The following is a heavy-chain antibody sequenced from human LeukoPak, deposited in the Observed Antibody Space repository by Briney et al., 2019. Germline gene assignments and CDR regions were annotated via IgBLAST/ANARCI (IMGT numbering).Heavy chain of an antibody. Sequence: PGGSLRLSCAASGFTFSSYAMSWVRQAPGKGLEWVSGISGSGGNTCYADSVKGRFTISRDNSKNTLYLQMNSLRAEDTAVYYCAEGGSGSPFDRWGQGTQVTVSS. V-gene: IGHV3-23*01. CDR3: AEGGSGSPFDR. J-gene: IGHJ4*02. D-gene: IGHD3-10*01. CDR2: ISGSGGNT. CDR1: GFTFSSYA.